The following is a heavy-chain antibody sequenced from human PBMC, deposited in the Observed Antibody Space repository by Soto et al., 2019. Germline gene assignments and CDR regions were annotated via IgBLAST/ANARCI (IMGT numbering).Heavy chain of an antibody. Sequence: EVQLLESGGGLVQPGGSLRLSCAASGFTFSTYAMTWVRQAPGKGLEWVSTVSGSGDDTYYADSVEGRFTVSRDNSTKTVFLQTHSLRAAAPALYYCPRDRFFAILTTSYNDYYPYGLDVWGQGTTVTASS. D-gene: IGHD3-9*01. V-gene: IGHV3-23*01. J-gene: IGHJ6*02. CDR2: VSGSGDDT. CDR3: PRDRFFAILTTSYNDYYPYGLDV. CDR1: GFTFSTYA.